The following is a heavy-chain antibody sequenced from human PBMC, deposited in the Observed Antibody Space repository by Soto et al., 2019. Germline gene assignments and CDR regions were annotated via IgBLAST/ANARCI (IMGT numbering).Heavy chain of an antibody. J-gene: IGHJ5*02. CDR2: IYYSGST. CDR1: GGSISSYY. D-gene: IGHD3-3*01. CDR3: ARAGYDFWSGYSHNWFDP. V-gene: IGHV4-59*01. Sequence: PSETLSLTCTVSGGSISSYYWSWIRQPPGKGLGWIGYIYYSGSTNYNPSLKSRVTISVDTSKNQFSLKLSSVTAADTAVYYCARAGYDFWSGYSHNWFDPWGQGTLVTVSS.